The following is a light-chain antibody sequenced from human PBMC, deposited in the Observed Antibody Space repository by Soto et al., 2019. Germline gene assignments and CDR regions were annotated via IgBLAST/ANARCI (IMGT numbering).Light chain of an antibody. V-gene: IGLV2-14*01. J-gene: IGLJ1*01. Sequence: SALTQPASVSGSPGQSITISCTGTSSDVGGYNYVSWYQQHPGKAPKFMIYDVSNRPSGVSNRFSGSKSGNTASLTISGLQAEDEADYYCSSYTISNIRQIVFGPGTKVTVL. CDR2: DVS. CDR3: SSYTISNIRQIV. CDR1: SSDVGGYNY.